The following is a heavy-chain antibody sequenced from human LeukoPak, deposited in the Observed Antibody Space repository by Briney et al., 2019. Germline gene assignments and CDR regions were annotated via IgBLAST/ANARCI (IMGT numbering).Heavy chain of an antibody. CDR2: ISAYNGNT. J-gene: IGHJ4*02. D-gene: IGHD3-3*01. Sequence: GASVKVSCKASGYTFTSYGISWVRQAPGQGLEWMGWISAYNGNTNYAQKLQGRVTMTTDTSTSTAYMELRSLRSDDTAVYYCARDESRITIFEQAVFEYWGQGTLVTVSS. CDR3: ARDESRITIFEQAVFEY. V-gene: IGHV1-18*01. CDR1: GYTFTSYG.